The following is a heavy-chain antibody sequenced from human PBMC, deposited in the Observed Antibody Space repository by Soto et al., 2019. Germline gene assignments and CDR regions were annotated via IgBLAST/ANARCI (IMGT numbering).Heavy chain of an antibody. CDR3: ARAGTNYGDYSRGD. Sequence: EVQLVESGGGLAQPGGSLRLSCAASGFTFSAHYMDWVRQAPGKGLEWVGRSRSKANSYSTEYAASVKGRFTISRDESENSLYLQMNSLKTEDTAVYYCARAGTNYGDYSRGDWGQGTLVTVSS. D-gene: IGHD4-17*01. V-gene: IGHV3-72*01. CDR1: GFTFSAHY. CDR2: SRSKANSYST. J-gene: IGHJ4*02.